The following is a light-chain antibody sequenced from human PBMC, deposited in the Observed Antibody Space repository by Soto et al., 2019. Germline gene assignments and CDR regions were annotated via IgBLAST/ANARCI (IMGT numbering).Light chain of an antibody. CDR2: DAF. CDR1: QSVSSY. CDR3: QQRSNWPLT. J-gene: IGKJ4*01. V-gene: IGKV3-11*01. Sequence: EIVWTQSPATLSLSPGERATLSCRASQSVSSYLAWYQQKPGQAPRLLIYDAFNRATGIPARFSGSGSGTDFTLPISSLEPEDFAVYYCQQRSNWPLTFGGGTKVDIK.